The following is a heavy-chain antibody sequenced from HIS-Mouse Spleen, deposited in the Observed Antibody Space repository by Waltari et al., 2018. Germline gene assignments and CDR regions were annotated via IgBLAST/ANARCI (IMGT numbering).Heavy chain of an antibody. CDR2: INHSGST. Sequence: QVQLQQWGAGLLKPSETLSLTCAVYGGSFSGYYGSWIRQPPGKGLEWIGEINHSGSTNYNPSLKSRVTISVDTSKNQFSLKLSSVTAADTAVYYCARGALRGSYYWGEYFQHWGQGTLVTVSS. CDR3: ARGALRGSYYWGEYFQH. CDR1: GGSFSGYY. V-gene: IGHV4-34*01. D-gene: IGHD1-26*01. J-gene: IGHJ1*01.